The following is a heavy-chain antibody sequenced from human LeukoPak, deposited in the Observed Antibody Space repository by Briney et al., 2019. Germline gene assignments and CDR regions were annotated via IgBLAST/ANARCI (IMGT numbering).Heavy chain of an antibody. V-gene: IGHV4-59*01. J-gene: IGHJ6*02. CDR1: GDSISSYY. CDR2: IYHSETT. CDR3: ARVVYSHYWPEGMDV. Sequence: ESGPGLVKPSDTLSLTCTVSGDSISSYYWSWIRQPPGKGLEWIGYIYHSETTNYNPSLESRVTISEDTSKNQFSLMLTSVTAADTAVYYCARVVYSHYWPEGMDVWGQGTTVTVSS. D-gene: IGHD4-11*01.